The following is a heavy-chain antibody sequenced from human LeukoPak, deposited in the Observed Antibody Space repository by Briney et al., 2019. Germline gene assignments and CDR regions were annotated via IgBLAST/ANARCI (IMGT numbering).Heavy chain of an antibody. CDR2: IYYTGSI. J-gene: IGHJ4*02. D-gene: IGHD4-23*01. V-gene: IGHV4-59*01. CDR3: ARGARWNDY. CDR1: GGSISSYY. Sequence: SETLSLTCSVSGGSISSYYWSWIRQPPGKGLEWIGYIYYTGSINYNPSLKSRVTISVDTSKNQFSLKLSSVTAADTAVYYCARGARWNDYWGQGTPVTVSS.